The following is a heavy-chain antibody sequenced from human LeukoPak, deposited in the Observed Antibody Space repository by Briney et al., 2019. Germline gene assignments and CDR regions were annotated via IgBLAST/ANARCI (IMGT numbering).Heavy chain of an antibody. CDR3: TTGAFRGYSSSTDY. Sequence: PGGSLRLSCTASGFTFGDYAMSWFRQAPGQGLEWVGLITTKPYGGTKEYGASVKGRFTISRDDSKSIAYLQMNSLKTEDTAVYYCTTGAFRGYSSSTDYWGQGTLVTVSS. D-gene: IGHD6-13*01. J-gene: IGHJ4*02. CDR2: ITTKPYGGTK. V-gene: IGHV3-49*03. CDR1: GFTFGDYA.